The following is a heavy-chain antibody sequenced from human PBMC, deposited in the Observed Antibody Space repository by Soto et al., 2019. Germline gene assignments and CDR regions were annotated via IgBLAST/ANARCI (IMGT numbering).Heavy chain of an antibody. CDR1: GYTFSDYY. CDR3: ARDRTSGWFDP. CDR2: INPNTGGT. V-gene: IGHV1-2*02. J-gene: IGHJ5*02. Sequence: AASGKVSCKASGYTFSDYYMNWVRQAPGQGLEWMGWINPNTGGTNYARKFQGRVTMTRDTSISTVFMELSSLRSDDTAVYYCARDRTSGWFDPWGQGTLVTVSS.